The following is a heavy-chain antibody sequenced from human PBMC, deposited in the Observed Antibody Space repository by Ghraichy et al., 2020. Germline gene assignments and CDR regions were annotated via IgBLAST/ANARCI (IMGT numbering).Heavy chain of an antibody. Sequence: GGSLRLSCAASGFTFDDYTMHWVRQAPGKGLEWVSLISWDGGSTYYADSVKGRFTISRDNSKNSLYLQMNSLRTEDTALYYCAKDSGMSARPSLIDYWGQGTLVTVSS. CDR3: AKDSGMSARPSLIDY. V-gene: IGHV3-43*01. CDR2: ISWDGGST. D-gene: IGHD6-6*01. CDR1: GFTFDDYT. J-gene: IGHJ4*02.